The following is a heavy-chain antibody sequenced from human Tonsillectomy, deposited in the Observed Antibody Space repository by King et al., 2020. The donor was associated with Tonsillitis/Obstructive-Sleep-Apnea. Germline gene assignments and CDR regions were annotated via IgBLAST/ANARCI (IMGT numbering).Heavy chain of an antibody. CDR2: IHWVDDD. V-gene: IGHV2-5*02. Sequence: QITLKESGPAAVKPTQTLTLTCTFSGFSLNTRGVGVGWFRQPPGKALEWLALIHWVDDDRDRPYLKTRRTITKDTAKNQGVLTMTNMSPVDTATYFCARKGWEAGAYYYHYMDFWGKGTTVTVSS. CDR3: ARKGWEAGAYYYHYMDF. D-gene: IGHD1-26*01. J-gene: IGHJ6*03. CDR1: GFSLNTRGVG.